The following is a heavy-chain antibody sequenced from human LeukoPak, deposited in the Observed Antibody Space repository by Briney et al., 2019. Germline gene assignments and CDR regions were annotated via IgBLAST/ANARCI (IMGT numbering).Heavy chain of an antibody. CDR3: AGTYYADFGTTYSLDY. V-gene: IGHV3-21*01. CDR1: GFTFSRFS. J-gene: IGHJ4*02. Sequence: GGSLRLSCAASGFTFSRFSMNWVRQAPGKGLEWVSSISSSGTYIYYADSVKGRFTISRDSAKNSLYLQMNSLRVEDTAVYYCAGTYYADFGTTYSLDYWGQGTLVTVSS. CDR2: ISSSGTYI. D-gene: IGHD4/OR15-4a*01.